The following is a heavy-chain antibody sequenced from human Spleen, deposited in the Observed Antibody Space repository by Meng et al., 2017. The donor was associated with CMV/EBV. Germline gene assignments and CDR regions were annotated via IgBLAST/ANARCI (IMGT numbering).Heavy chain of an antibody. D-gene: IGHD3-16*02. V-gene: IGHV1-46*01. Sequence: ASVKVSCKASGYTFTSHGVNWVRQAPGQGLEWMGIINPSGGTTEYAQKFQGRVTMTRDTSTNTVYMDLSSLRSEDTAVYYCARRMPLEIGYTSRYYHYYFGMDVWGQGTTVTVSS. CDR1: GYTFTSHG. CDR3: ARRMPLEIGYTSRYYHYYFGMDV. CDR2: INPSGGTT. J-gene: IGHJ6*02.